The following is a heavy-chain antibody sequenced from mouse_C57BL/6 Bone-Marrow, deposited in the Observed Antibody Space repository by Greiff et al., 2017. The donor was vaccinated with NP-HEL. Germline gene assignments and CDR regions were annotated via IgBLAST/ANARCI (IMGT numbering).Heavy chain of an antibody. CDR1: GYTFTSYW. CDR2: IYPSDSET. J-gene: IGHJ2*01. CDR3: AREEYAYFDY. Sequence: VQLQQPGAELVRPGSSVKLSCKASGYTFTSYWMDWVKQRPGQGLEWIGNIYPSDSETHYNQKFKDKATLTADKSSSTAYMQLSSLTSEDSAVYYCAREEYAYFDYWGQGTTLTVSS. D-gene: IGHD2-10*02. V-gene: IGHV1-61*01.